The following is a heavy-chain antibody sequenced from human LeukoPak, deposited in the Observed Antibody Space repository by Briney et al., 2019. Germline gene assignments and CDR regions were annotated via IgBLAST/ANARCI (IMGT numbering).Heavy chain of an antibody. V-gene: IGHV4-34*01. CDR1: GGSFSGYY. J-gene: IGHJ5*02. CDR3: ARTLNSSGYYHLNWFDP. Sequence: SETLSLTCAVYGGSFSGYYWSWIRQPPGKGLEWIGEVNHSGSTNYNPSLKSRVTISVDTSKNQFSLKLSSVTAADTAVYYCARTLNSSGYYHLNWFDPWGQGTLVTVSS. D-gene: IGHD3-22*01. CDR2: VNHSGST.